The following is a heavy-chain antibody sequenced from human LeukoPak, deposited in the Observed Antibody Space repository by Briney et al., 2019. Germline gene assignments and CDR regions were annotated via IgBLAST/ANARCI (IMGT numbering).Heavy chain of an antibody. CDR2: MNPNSGNT. Sequence: ASVKVSCKASGGTFSSYAINWVRQATGQGLEWMGWMNPNSGNTGYAQKFQGRVTITRNTSISTAYMELSSLRSEDTAVYYCARLRGDYGGRYYYMDVWGKGTTVTVSS. D-gene: IGHD4-17*01. J-gene: IGHJ6*03. CDR3: ARLRGDYGGRYYYMDV. CDR1: GGTFSSYA. V-gene: IGHV1-8*03.